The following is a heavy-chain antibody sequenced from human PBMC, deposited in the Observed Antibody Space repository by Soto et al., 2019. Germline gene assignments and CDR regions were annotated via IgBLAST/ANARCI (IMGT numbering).Heavy chain of an antibody. CDR3: AREKEDASGDYNALDI. CDR1: GDSINNGDCY. V-gene: IGHV4-31*03. D-gene: IGHD4-17*01. CDR2: IYYSGTK. J-gene: IGHJ3*02. Sequence: VQLQESGPGLVKPSQTLSLTCTVSGDSINNGDCYWSWLRQLPGKGLEWIGYIYYSGTKYYNPSLKSRVSMSVDTSKNQFSLNLTSVTAADTAVYYCAREKEDASGDYNALDIWGQGTVVTVSS.